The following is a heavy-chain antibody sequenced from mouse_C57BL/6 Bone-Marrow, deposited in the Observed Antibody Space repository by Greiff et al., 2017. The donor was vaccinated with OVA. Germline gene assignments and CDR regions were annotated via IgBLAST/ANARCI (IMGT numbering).Heavy chain of an antibody. J-gene: IGHJ3*01. V-gene: IGHV1-81*01. CDR2: IYPRSGNT. CDR1: GYTFTSYG. D-gene: IGHD6-1*01. CDR3: ASPSVAPWFAY. Sequence: QVQLQQSGAELARPGASVKLSCKASGYTFTSYGISWVKQRTGQGLEWIGEIYPRSGNTYYNEKFKGKATLTADKSSSTAYMELRSLTAEDSAVYFCASPSVAPWFAYWGQGTLVTVSA.